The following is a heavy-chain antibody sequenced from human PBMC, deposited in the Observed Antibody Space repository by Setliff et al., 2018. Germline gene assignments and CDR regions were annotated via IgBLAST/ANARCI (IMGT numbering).Heavy chain of an antibody. Sequence: PSETLSLTCAVSGGSISSGSYYWSWIRQPAGKGLEWVGRLHTSGSTNYNPSLKSRVTISVDTSKNQFSLKLSSVTAADTAVYFCARDNTIVGATDYWGQGILVTVSS. CDR1: GGSISSGSYY. CDR2: LHTSGST. V-gene: IGHV4-61*02. J-gene: IGHJ4*02. D-gene: IGHD1-26*01. CDR3: ARDNTIVGATDY.